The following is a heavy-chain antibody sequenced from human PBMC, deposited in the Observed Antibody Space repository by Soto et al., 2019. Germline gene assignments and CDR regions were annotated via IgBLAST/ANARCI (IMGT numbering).Heavy chain of an antibody. V-gene: IGHV5-51*01. CDR3: ARRIAAAGQYYFDY. CDR2: IYPGDSDT. Sequence: PGESLKISCKGSGYTFSSYWIAWVRQMPGKGLEWMGIIYPGDSDTRYSPSFRGQVTISADKSISTAYLQWSSLKASDTAMYYCARRIAAAGQYYFDYWGQGTLVTVSS. CDR1: GYTFSSYW. D-gene: IGHD6-13*01. J-gene: IGHJ4*02.